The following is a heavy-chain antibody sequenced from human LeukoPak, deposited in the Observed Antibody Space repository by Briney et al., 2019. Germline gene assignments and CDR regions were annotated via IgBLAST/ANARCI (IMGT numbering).Heavy chain of an antibody. CDR3: ARDQAPSFSGGHYDAFDI. CDR2: IRQDGGAK. V-gene: IGHV3-7*01. Sequence: GGPLRLSCAASGFTFSNYWMTWLRQAPGRGLEWVANIRQDGGAKYYVDSVKGRFTISRDNAMNSLYLQMNSLRAEDTAVYYCARDQAPSFSGGHYDAFDIWGQGTVVTVSS. J-gene: IGHJ3*02. D-gene: IGHD1-26*01. CDR1: GFTFSNYW.